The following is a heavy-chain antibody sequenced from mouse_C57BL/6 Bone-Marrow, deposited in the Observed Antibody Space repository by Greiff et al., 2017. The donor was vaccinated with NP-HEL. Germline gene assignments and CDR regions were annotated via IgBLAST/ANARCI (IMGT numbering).Heavy chain of an antibody. J-gene: IGHJ2*01. V-gene: IGHV1-19*01. CDR2: INPYNGGT. CDR1: GYTFTDYY. Sequence: VQLKQSGPVLVKPGASVKMSCKASGYTFTDYYMNWVKQSHGKSLEWIGVINPYNGGTSYNQKFKGKATLTVDKSSSTAYMELNSLTSEDSAVYYCARDGYYGGDYWGQGTTLTVSS. CDR3: ARDGYYGGDY. D-gene: IGHD2-3*01.